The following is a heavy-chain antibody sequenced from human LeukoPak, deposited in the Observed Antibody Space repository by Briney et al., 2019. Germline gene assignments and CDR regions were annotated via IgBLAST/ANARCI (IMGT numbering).Heavy chain of an antibody. CDR2: IIPMFGTA. V-gene: IGHV1-69*05. CDR1: GGTFSSYD. D-gene: IGHD3-10*01. CDR3: ARNLWFGESSDAFDM. Sequence: ASVKVSCKASGGTFSSYDISWVRQAPGQGLEWMGGIIPMFGTANYAQKFQGRVTMTRDTSISTAYMDMSSLRSDDTAVYYCARNLWFGESSDAFDMWGQGTMVTVSS. J-gene: IGHJ3*02.